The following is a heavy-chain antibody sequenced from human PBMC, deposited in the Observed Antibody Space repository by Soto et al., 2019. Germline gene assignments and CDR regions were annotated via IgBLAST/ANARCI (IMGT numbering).Heavy chain of an antibody. CDR3: ARHAERYNWNDPFDY. CDR2: IYPGDSDT. Sequence: GESLKISCKGSGYSFTSYWIGWVRQMPGKGLEWMGIIYPGDSDTRYSPSFQGQVTISADKSISTAYLQWSSLKASDTAMYYCARHAERYNWNDPFDYWGQGTLVTVSS. D-gene: IGHD1-20*01. V-gene: IGHV5-51*01. J-gene: IGHJ4*02. CDR1: GYSFTSYW.